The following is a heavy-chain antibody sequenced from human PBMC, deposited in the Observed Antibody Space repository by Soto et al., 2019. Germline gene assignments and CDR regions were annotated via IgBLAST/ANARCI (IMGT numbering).Heavy chain of an antibody. V-gene: IGHV4-59*01. D-gene: IGHD1-26*01. CDR1: GGSISSYY. CDR2: IYYSGST. J-gene: IGHJ3*02. CDR3: ARDLLVGATASYDAFDI. Sequence: PSETLSLTCTVSGGSISSYYWSWIRQPPGKGLEWIGYIYYSGSTNYNPSLKSRVTISVDTSKNQFSLKLSSVTAADTAVYYCARDLLVGATASYDAFDIWGQGTMVTVSS.